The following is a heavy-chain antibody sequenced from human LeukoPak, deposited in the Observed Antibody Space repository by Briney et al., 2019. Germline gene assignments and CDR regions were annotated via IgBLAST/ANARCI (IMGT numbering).Heavy chain of an antibody. Sequence: ASVKVSCKASGYTFTSYDINWVRQATGQGLEWMGWMNPNSGNTGYAQKFQGRVTMTRNTSISTAYMELSSLRSEDTAVYYCARVGYCSGGSCLRGPIDYWGQGTLVTVSS. J-gene: IGHJ4*02. CDR2: MNPNSGNT. D-gene: IGHD2-15*01. CDR3: ARVGYCSGGSCLRGPIDY. V-gene: IGHV1-8*01. CDR1: GYTFTSYD.